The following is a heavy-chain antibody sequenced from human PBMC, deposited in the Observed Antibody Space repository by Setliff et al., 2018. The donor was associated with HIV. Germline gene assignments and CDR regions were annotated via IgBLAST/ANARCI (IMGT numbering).Heavy chain of an antibody. D-gene: IGHD3-16*01. CDR2: IGGHGSII. Sequence: GGSLRLSCAASGLIFSSYEMNWVRPAPGKGLEWISCIGGHGSIIHYADSVKGRFTISRDNAKNSVYLQMHSLRVEYTAVYYCAAVPWGHSSLIIDHWGQGTPVTVSS. J-gene: IGHJ4*02. V-gene: IGHV3-48*03. CDR1: GLIFSSYE. CDR3: AAVPWGHSSLIIDH.